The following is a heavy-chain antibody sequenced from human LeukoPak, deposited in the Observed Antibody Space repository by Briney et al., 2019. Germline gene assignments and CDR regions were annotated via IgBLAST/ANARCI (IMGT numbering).Heavy chain of an antibody. Sequence: PGGSLRLSCAASGFTFSSYWMSWVRXAPXKXLEWVANIKQDGSDKYYVASVKGRFTISRDNAKNSLSHQMNNLRAEDTAVYYCASLAVVTGGNWGQGTLVTVSS. D-gene: IGHD2-21*02. CDR1: GFTFSSYW. J-gene: IGHJ4*02. V-gene: IGHV3-7*02. CDR3: ASLAVVTGGN. CDR2: IKQDGSDK.